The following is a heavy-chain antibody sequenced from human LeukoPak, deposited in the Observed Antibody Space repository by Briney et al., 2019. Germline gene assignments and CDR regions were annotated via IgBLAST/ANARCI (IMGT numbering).Heavy chain of an antibody. Sequence: SETLSLTCTVSGGSISSYYWSWIRQPPGKGLEWIGYIYYSGSTNYNPSLKSRVTISVDTSKNQFSLKLSSVTAADTAVYYCARDQRYSYGFAGDAFDIWGQGTMVTVSS. V-gene: IGHV4-59*01. D-gene: IGHD5-18*01. CDR1: GGSISSYY. CDR3: ARDQRYSYGFAGDAFDI. J-gene: IGHJ3*02. CDR2: IYYSGST.